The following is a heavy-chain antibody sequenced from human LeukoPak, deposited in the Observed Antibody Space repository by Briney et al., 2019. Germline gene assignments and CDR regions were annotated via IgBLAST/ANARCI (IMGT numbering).Heavy chain of an antibody. J-gene: IGHJ2*01. CDR2: IYYSGST. CDR1: GGSISTYY. D-gene: IGHD2-2*01. CDR3: ARGPAPWYFDL. Sequence: TASETLSLTCTVSGGSISTYYWSWIRQPPGKGLEWIGYIYYSGSTSYNPSLKSRVTISVDTSKNQFSLKLNSVTAADTAVYYCARGPAPWYFDLWGRGTLVTVSS. V-gene: IGHV4-59*01.